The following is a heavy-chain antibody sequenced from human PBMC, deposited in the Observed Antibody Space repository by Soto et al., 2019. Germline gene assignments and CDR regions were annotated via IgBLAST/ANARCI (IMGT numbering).Heavy chain of an antibody. CDR3: AKDYYDRSGYFYWLDY. D-gene: IGHD3-22*01. CDR2: ISYDATNK. CDR1: GFTFSSYG. V-gene: IGHV3-30*18. J-gene: IGHJ4*02. Sequence: PGGSLRLSCAASGFTFSSYGIRWVRQAPGKGLEWVAFISYDATNKYYADSMRGRFTISRDNSKNTLYLQMNSLKAEDTAVYYCAKDYYDRSGYFYWLDYWGQGTLVTVSS.